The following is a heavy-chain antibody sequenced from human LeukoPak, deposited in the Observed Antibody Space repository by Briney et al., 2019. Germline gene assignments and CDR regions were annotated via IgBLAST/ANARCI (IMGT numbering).Heavy chain of an antibody. CDR1: GVSISSSNYY. D-gene: IGHD3-10*01. Sequence: PSETQSPTCTVSGVSISSSNYYWVWMRQPPGKGLEWIGSVYYSGSSQYNPSLKSRVTISVDTFNNQFSLKLSSVAAADTAVYFCARRTRGGGEPYYYYYMDVWGKGTTVTVSS. V-gene: IGHV4-39*01. CDR2: VYYSGSS. CDR3: ARRTRGGGEPYYYYYMDV. J-gene: IGHJ6*03.